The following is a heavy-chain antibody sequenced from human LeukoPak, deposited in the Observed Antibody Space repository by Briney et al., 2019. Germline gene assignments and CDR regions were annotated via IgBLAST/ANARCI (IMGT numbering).Heavy chain of an antibody. CDR2: ISPNGYT. Sequence: SETLSLTCTVSGASIGSYYWSWIRQPPGKGLEWIGYISPNGYTLYTPSLRSRVTISRDTSDNQFSLILSSVTAADTAIYYCTRHDVVPIIGHGMAVWDQGTTVTVSS. CDR3: TRHDVVPIIGHGMAV. CDR1: GASIGSYY. J-gene: IGHJ6*02. V-gene: IGHV4-59*08. D-gene: IGHD2-2*01.